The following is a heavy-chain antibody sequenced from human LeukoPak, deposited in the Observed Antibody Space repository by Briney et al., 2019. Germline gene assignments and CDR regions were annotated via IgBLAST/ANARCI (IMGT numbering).Heavy chain of an antibody. V-gene: IGHV4-59*12. Sequence: SETLSLACTVSGGSIIGYYLSWIRQPPGKGLEWIGSIYYSGSTNYNPSLKSRVTISVETSKNQFTLKLSSVTAADTAVYYCARYANSPYYYYAMDVWGQGTTVTVSS. CDR1: GGSIIGYY. D-gene: IGHD4/OR15-4a*01. J-gene: IGHJ6*02. CDR2: IYYSGST. CDR3: ARYANSPYYYYAMDV.